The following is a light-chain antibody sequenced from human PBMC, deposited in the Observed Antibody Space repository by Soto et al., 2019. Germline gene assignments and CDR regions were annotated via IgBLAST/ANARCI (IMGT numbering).Light chain of an antibody. J-gene: IGLJ1*01. CDR2: EVT. CDR1: STDVGAYNY. CDR3: SSYAGSNSFV. V-gene: IGLV2-8*01. Sequence: QSVLTQPPSASGSPGQSVTISCTGTSTDVGAYNYVSWYQQRPGKAPKLMIFEVTTRPSGVPDRFSGSKSGNTASLTVSGVQADDEADYYCSSYAGSNSFVFGTGTKVTVL.